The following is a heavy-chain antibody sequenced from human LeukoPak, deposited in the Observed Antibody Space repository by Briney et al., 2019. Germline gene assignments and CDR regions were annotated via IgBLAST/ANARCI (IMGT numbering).Heavy chain of an antibody. CDR2: IYSGGTT. CDR1: GFTVSSNY. J-gene: IGHJ3*02. CDR3: ARDTKPPYDALDI. V-gene: IGHV3-66*01. D-gene: IGHD2-8*01. Sequence: PGGSLRLSCAASGFTVSSNYMSWVRQAPGKGLEWVSVIYSGGTTYYADSVKGRFTISRDNSKNTLYLQMIRLRAEDTAVYYCARDTKPPYDALDIWGQGTVVTVSS.